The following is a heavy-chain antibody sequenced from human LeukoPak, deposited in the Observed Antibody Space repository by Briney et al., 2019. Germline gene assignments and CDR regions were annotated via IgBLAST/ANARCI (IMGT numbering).Heavy chain of an antibody. V-gene: IGHV3-48*02. CDR2: ISSDSSAI. Sequence: PGGSLRLSCAASGFTFSSYSMNWVRQAPGKGLEWVSYISSDSSAIYYADSVKGRFTISRDNAMNSLYLQMNSLRDEDTAVYYCATDSSGYYRSRIDYRGQGTLVTVSS. J-gene: IGHJ4*02. CDR3: ATDSSGYYRSRIDY. CDR1: GFTFSSYS. D-gene: IGHD3-22*01.